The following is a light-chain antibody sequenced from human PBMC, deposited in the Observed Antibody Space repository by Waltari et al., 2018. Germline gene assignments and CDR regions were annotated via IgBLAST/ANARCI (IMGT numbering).Light chain of an antibody. Sequence: SYELTQPSSVSVSLGQTARITCSGAVLAKRYTRWFQQKPVQAPVLLIYKDSERPSGLPERFSGSSSGTTVTLTISGAQVEDEADYYCYSVDDNKRVFGGGTKLTVL. V-gene: IGLV3-27*01. CDR2: KDS. J-gene: IGLJ2*01. CDR3: YSVDDNKRV. CDR1: VLAKRY.